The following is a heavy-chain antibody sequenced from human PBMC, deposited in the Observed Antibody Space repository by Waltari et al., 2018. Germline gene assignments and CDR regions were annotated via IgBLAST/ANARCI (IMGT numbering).Heavy chain of an antibody. CDR3: TGGHHDY. Sequence: EVQLVESGGGLVQPGGSLRLSCAASGFDFSNSDMNWVRQAPGKGLEWIPYISGRTGVKYHADSVKGRFTISRDIAKNSVQLQMNSLRAEDTALYYCTGGHHDYWGQGTLVTVSS. CDR2: ISGRTGVK. J-gene: IGHJ4*02. CDR1: GFDFSNSD. V-gene: IGHV3-48*01.